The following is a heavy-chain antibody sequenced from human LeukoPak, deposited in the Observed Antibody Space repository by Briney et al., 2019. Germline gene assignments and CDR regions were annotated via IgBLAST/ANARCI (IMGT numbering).Heavy chain of an antibody. D-gene: IGHD6-13*01. V-gene: IGHV4-39*07. J-gene: IGHJ4*02. Sequence: SETLSLTCTVSGGSISTSSYYWGWVRQPPGKGLEWIGNIFYSGSTNYNPSLKSRVTISVDTSKNQFSLKLSSVTAADTAVYYCARVRQQLVTFDYWGQGTLVTVSS. CDR3: ARVRQQLVTFDY. CDR1: GGSISTSSYY. CDR2: IFYSGST.